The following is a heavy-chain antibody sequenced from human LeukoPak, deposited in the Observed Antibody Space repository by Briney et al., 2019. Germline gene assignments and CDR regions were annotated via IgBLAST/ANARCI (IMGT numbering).Heavy chain of an antibody. CDR3: ARVSSTTSYDY. J-gene: IGHJ4*02. V-gene: IGHV4-34*01. CDR2: INHSGST. Sequence: PSETLSLTCAVYGGSFSGYYWSWIRQPPGKGLEWIGEINHSGSTNYNPSLKSRVTMSIDTSENQFSLKLSSVTAADTAIYYCARVSSTTSYDYWGQGTLVTVSS. CDR1: GGSFSGYY. D-gene: IGHD1-14*01.